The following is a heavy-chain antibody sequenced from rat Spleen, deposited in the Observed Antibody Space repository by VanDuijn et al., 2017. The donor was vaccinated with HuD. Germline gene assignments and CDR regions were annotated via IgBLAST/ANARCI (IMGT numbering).Heavy chain of an antibody. CDR2: ISYDGGST. Sequence: EVQLVESGGGLVQPGKSLKLSCAASGFTFSDYGMAWVRQAPTKGLEWVATISYDGGSTYYRDSVKGRFTISRDNAKSTLYLQMNSLRSEDTATYYCTGENNNYAISFDYWGQGVMVTVSS. CDR3: TGENNNYAISFDY. CDR1: GFTFSDYG. V-gene: IGHV5-29*01. D-gene: IGHD1-10*01. J-gene: IGHJ2*01.